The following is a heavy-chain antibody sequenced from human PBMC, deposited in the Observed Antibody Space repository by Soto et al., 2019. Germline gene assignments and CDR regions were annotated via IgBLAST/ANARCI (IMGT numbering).Heavy chain of an antibody. CDR1: GGSISSSSYY. V-gene: IGHV4-39*01. CDR2: IYDNGRT. Sequence: QLQLQESGPGLVKPSETLSLTCTVSGGSISSSSYYWGWIRQPPGKGLEWIGRIYDNGRTYYNPSLKSRVTISGDTSKNQVSLKLSSVTAADTAVYYCARQDDYGDYLRWFDPWGQGTLVTVSS. CDR3: ARQDDYGDYLRWFDP. D-gene: IGHD4-17*01. J-gene: IGHJ5*02.